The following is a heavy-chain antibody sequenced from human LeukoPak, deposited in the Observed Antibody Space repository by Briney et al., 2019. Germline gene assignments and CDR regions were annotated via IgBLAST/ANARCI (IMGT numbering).Heavy chain of an antibody. CDR1: GYTFTTYG. CDR3: ARVSYSSSWDSRDYYYMDV. V-gene: IGHV1-18*01. D-gene: IGHD6-13*01. CDR2: ISAHNGNT. J-gene: IGHJ6*03. Sequence: GASVKASCKTSGYTFTTYGISWVRQAPGQGLEWMGWISAHNGNTNYAQKLQGRVTMTTDTSTSTAYMELRSLRSDDTAVYYCARVSYSSSWDSRDYYYMDVWGEGTTVTVSS.